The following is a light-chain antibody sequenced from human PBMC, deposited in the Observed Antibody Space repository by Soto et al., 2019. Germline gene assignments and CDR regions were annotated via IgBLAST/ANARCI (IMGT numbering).Light chain of an antibody. J-gene: IGKJ4*01. CDR3: LQGYRTPLT. Sequence: DIQMTPSPSSLSASVVDRVTITCQASQSINNYLSWYQQKPGKAPNLLIFGASTLQSGVPSRFSGSGSGTDFTLTISSLQPEDFATYYCLQGYRTPLTFGGGTKVDIK. CDR2: GAS. CDR1: QSINNY. V-gene: IGKV1-39*01.